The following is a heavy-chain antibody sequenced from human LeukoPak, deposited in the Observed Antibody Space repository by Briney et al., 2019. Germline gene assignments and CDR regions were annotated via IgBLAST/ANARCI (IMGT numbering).Heavy chain of an antibody. CDR2: ISYDGSNK. J-gene: IGHJ4*02. CDR3: ARDYD. D-gene: IGHD4-17*01. Sequence: GGSLRLSCAASVVTFRTYSVHWVRQAPGKGLEWVAVISYDGSNKYYADSVKGRFTISRDNVKNSLYLQMNSLRVEDTAVYYCARDYDWGQGTLVTVAS. CDR1: VVTFRTYS. V-gene: IGHV3-30*04.